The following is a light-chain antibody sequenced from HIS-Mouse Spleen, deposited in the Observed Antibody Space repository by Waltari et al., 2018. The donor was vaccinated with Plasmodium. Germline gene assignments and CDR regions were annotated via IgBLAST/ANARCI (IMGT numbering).Light chain of an antibody. CDR2: EGS. CDR3: CSYAGSSTFV. CDR1: SSDVGCYNL. J-gene: IGLJ3*02. Sequence: QSALTQPASLSGSPGHSITISCTGTSSDVGCYNLVSWYQQHPGKAPKLMIYEGSKRPSGVSNRFSGSKSGNTASLTISGLQAEDEADYYCCSYAGSSTFVFGGGTKLTVL. V-gene: IGLV2-23*03.